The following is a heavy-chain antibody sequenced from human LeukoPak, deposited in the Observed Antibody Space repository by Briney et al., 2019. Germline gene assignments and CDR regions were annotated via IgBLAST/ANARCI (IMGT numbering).Heavy chain of an antibody. V-gene: IGHV3-15*01. CDR2: IKSKTDGCTT. Sequence: GGSLRLSCAASGFTFSNAWMGWVRQAPGKGLEWVGRIKSKTDGCTTDYAAPVKGRFTISRDDSKNTLYLKMNSLKTEDTAVYYCTTLLLAELLTYWGQGTLVTVSS. D-gene: IGHD1-26*01. CDR1: GFTFSNAW. J-gene: IGHJ4*02. CDR3: TTLLLAELLTY.